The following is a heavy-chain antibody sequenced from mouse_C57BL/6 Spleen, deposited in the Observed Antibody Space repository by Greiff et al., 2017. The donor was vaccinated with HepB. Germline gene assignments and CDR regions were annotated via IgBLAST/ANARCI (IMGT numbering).Heavy chain of an antibody. J-gene: IGHJ1*03. Sequence: QVQLQQSGAELARPGASVKLSCKASGYTFTSYGISWVKQRTGQGLEWIGEIYPRSGNTYYNEKFKGKATLTADKSSSTAYMELRSLTSEDSAVYFCARWDWDGSGYFDVWGTGTTVTVSS. V-gene: IGHV1-81*01. CDR2: IYPRSGNT. CDR1: GYTFTSYG. CDR3: ARWDWDGSGYFDV. D-gene: IGHD4-1*01.